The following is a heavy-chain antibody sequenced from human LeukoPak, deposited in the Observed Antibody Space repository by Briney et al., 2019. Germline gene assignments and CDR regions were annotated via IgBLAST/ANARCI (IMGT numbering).Heavy chain of an antibody. CDR2: ICFDGSNK. Sequence: GGSLRLSCVASGFTFSSYGMHWVRQAPGKGLEWVAVICFDGSNKYYADSVKGRFTISRDTSKNTLYLMMNGLRAEDTGLYHCARGHSSSWYYFDHWGQGTLVTVSS. J-gene: IGHJ4*02. V-gene: IGHV3-33*01. CDR3: ARGHSSSWYYFDH. CDR1: GFTFSSYG. D-gene: IGHD6-13*01.